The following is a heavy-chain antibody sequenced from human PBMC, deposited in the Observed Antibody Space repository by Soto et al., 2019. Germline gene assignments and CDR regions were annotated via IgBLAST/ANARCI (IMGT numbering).Heavy chain of an antibody. CDR3: ARVRRIGMSGSPGDS. J-gene: IGHJ4*02. CDR1: GYAISSGFY. D-gene: IGHD3-10*01. V-gene: IGHV4-38-2*01. Sequence: KASETLSLTCDVSGYAISSGFYWAWIRQPPGKRLEWIGNIYFTGTTSYNPSLKTRVTMSVDTSKNQFSLRLSSVTAADTAVFYCARVRRIGMSGSPGDSWGQGTQVTVSS. CDR2: IYFTGTT.